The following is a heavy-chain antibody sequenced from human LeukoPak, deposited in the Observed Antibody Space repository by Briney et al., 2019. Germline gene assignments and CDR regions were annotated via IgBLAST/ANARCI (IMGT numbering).Heavy chain of an antibody. CDR2: INQDGSLK. CDR1: GFTLSISW. V-gene: IGHV3-7*01. CDR3: ARLYRDVTTFDY. Sequence: GGSLRLSCTASGFTLSISWMSWVRQAPGRGLEWVASINQDGSLKHYVDSVKGRFTISRDNVQNSLYLQMNSLRAEDTAVYYCARLYRDVTTFDYWGQGTLVTVSS. J-gene: IGHJ4*02. D-gene: IGHD4-17*01.